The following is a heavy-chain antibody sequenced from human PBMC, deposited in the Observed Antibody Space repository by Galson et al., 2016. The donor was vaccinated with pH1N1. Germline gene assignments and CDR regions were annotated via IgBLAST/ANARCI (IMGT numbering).Heavy chain of an antibody. CDR2: ISDGGGST. Sequence: SLRLSCAASKFTFSSYATNWVRQAPGKGLEWVSLISDGGGSTYYADSVKGRFTISRDNSKNTLYLQMNSLRAEDTAVYYCAKSLGFRNCFDYWGQGTLVTVSS. D-gene: IGHD3-16*01. CDR3: AKSLGFRNCFDY. CDR1: KFTFSSYA. J-gene: IGHJ4*02. V-gene: IGHV3-23*01.